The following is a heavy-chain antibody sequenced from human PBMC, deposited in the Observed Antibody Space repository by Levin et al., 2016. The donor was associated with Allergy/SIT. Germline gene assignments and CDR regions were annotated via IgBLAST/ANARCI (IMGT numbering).Heavy chain of an antibody. CDR1: GFTFSGFW. CDR3: ATRATTFDY. D-gene: IGHD1-26*01. Sequence: ESLKISCSTSGFTFSGFWMSWVRQAPGKGLEWVANIIKDGSDQNYVDSVKGRFTISRDNAKNSLYLQMNSLRAEDTAVYYCATRATTFDYWGQGTLVTVSS. CDR2: IIKDGSDQ. J-gene: IGHJ4*02. V-gene: IGHV3-7*01.